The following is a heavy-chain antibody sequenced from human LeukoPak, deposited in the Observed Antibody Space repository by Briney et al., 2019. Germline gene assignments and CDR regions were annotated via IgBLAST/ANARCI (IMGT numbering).Heavy chain of an antibody. Sequence: ASVKVSCKASGYTFTNYALHWVRQAPGQRLEWMGWIRTYNGNTNYAQKLQGRVTMTTDTSTRTAYMELRSLRSDDTAVYYCARGPGGRSGFHPLEDHYYYYYMDVWGKGTTVTVSS. CDR1: GYTFTNYA. CDR2: IRTYNGNT. D-gene: IGHD3-22*01. J-gene: IGHJ6*03. V-gene: IGHV1-18*01. CDR3: ARGPGGRSGFHPLEDHYYYYYMDV.